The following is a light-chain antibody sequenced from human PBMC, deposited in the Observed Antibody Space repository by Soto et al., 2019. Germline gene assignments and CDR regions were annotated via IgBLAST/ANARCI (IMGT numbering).Light chain of an antibody. CDR2: AVS. V-gene: IGLV2-14*01. J-gene: IGLJ1*01. CDR3: CSFTSDWTHV. CDR1: SSDISTYHY. Sequence: QSVLTQPASVSGTPVQSLTISYTGRSSDISTYHYVSWIQQYPGKAPQLMISAVSNRPSGVSNRFSGSKSGTAASLTLSGLQTDDEPDYSCCSFTSDWTHVFGTGT.